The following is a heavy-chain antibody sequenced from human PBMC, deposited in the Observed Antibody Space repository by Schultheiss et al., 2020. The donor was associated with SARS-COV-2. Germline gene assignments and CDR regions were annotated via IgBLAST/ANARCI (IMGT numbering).Heavy chain of an antibody. Sequence: SETLSLTCAVYGGSFSAYSWSWIRQPPGKGLEWIGEINHSGTTKYNLSLKSRVTISVDTSKNQFSLKLTSVTAADTAVYYCARHYGSGRDIWGQGTLVTVSS. D-gene: IGHD3-10*01. J-gene: IGHJ4*02. V-gene: IGHV4-34*01. CDR3: ARHYGSGRDI. CDR2: INHSGTT. CDR1: GGSFSAYS.